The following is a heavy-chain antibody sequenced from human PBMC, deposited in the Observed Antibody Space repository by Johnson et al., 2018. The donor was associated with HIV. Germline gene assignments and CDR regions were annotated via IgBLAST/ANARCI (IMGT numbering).Heavy chain of an antibody. D-gene: IGHD3-10*01. CDR1: GFTFSSYA. V-gene: IGHV3-30*04. J-gene: IGHJ3*02. CDR2: ISYDGSNK. CDR3: ARGDGSGSTGAFDI. Sequence: QVQLVESGGGVVQPGRSLRLSCAASGFTFSSYAMHWVRQAPGKGLEWVAVISYDGSNKYYADSVKGRFTISRDNSKNTLYLQMNSLRAEDTAVYYCARGDGSGSTGAFDIWGQGTMVTVSS.